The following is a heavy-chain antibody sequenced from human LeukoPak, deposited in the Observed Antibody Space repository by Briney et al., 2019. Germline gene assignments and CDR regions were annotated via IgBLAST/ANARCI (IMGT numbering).Heavy chain of an antibody. D-gene: IGHD4-17*01. Sequence: ASVKVSCKASGYTFTSYFMHWVRQAPGQGLDWMGIINPSGGSTSYAQKFQGRVTMTRDTSTSRGYMELSSLRSEDTAVYYCARDSADYGDYDYWGQGTLVTVSS. J-gene: IGHJ4*02. CDR1: GYTFTSYF. CDR3: ARDSADYGDYDY. CDR2: INPSGGST. V-gene: IGHV1-46*01.